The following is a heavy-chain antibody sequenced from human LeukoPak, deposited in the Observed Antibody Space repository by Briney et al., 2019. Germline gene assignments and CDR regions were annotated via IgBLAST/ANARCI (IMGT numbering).Heavy chain of an antibody. J-gene: IGHJ2*01. CDR3: ARVPHDYGDYDGYWYFDL. CDR2: IYSGGST. Sequence: GGSLRLSCAASGVTFSGYSMNWVRQAPGKGLEWVSVIYSGGSTYYADSVKGRFTISRDNSKNTLYLQMNSLRAEDTAVYYCARVPHDYGDYDGYWYFDLWGRGTLVTVSS. V-gene: IGHV3-66*01. CDR1: GVTFSGYS. D-gene: IGHD4-17*01.